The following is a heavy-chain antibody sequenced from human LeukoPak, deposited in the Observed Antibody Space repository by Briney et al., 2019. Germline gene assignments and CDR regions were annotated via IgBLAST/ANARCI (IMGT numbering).Heavy chain of an antibody. V-gene: IGHV3-48*01. J-gene: IGHJ3*02. CDR2: ISSSSSTI. CDR3: ARTGYCSGGSCYRPDI. CDR1: GFAFSSYS. Sequence: GGSLRLSCAASGFAFSSYSMDSVRQAPGKGLGWVSYISSSSSTIYYAESVKGRFTIPRDNAKNSLYLQMNSLRAEDTAVYYCARTGYCSGGSCYRPDIWGQGTMVTVSS. D-gene: IGHD2-15*01.